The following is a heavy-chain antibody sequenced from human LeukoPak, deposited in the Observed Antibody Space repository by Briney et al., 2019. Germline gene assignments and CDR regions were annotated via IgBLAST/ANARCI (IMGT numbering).Heavy chain of an antibody. Sequence: PGGSLRLSCAASGFTFSSYWMSWVRQAPGKGLEWVANIKQDGSEIYYLDSVKGRFTISRDNAKNSLYLQMNTLRVEDTAVYYCATIEAVRFHYWGQGPLVTVSS. D-gene: IGHD6-19*01. J-gene: IGHJ4*02. V-gene: IGHV3-7*01. CDR1: GFTFSSYW. CDR2: IKQDGSEI. CDR3: ATIEAVRFHY.